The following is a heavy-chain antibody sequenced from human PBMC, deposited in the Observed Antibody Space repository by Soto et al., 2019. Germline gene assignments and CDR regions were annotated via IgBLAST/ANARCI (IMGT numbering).Heavy chain of an antibody. Sequence: GGSLRLSCAASGFTFSSYAMSWVRQAPGKGLEWVSAISGSGGSTYYADSVKGRFTISRDNSKNTLYLQMNSLRAEDTAVYYCAKAKMGGYDILTGDIYYYYGMDVWGQETTVTVSS. J-gene: IGHJ6*02. D-gene: IGHD3-9*01. CDR1: GFTFSSYA. V-gene: IGHV3-23*01. CDR3: AKAKMGGYDILTGDIYYYYGMDV. CDR2: ISGSGGST.